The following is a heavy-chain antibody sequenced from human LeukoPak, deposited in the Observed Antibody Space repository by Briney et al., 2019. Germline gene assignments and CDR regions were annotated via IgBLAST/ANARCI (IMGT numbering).Heavy chain of an antibody. CDR3: ATTMYGGNSLDAFDI. V-gene: IGHV5-51*01. Sequence: GESLKISCQDSIYSFSSYWIGWVRQMPGKGLELMGIIYPGDSETRYSPSFQGQVTISVDKTITTAHLQWSSLKASDTAIYYCATTMYGGNSLDAFDIWGQGTMVTVSS. J-gene: IGHJ3*02. CDR1: IYSFSSYW. D-gene: IGHD4-23*01. CDR2: IYPGDSET.